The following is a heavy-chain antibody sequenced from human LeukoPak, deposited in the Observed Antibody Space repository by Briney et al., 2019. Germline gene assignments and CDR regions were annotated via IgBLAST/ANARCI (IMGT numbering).Heavy chain of an antibody. Sequence: GGSLRLSCAASGFTFSSYAISWVRQAPGKGLEWVSAISGSRRRSYYADSVKHRFTIPIDSPKHTLYLQMNRLRAEDMSLYDWAKSGYSSSCHFDYWGQGTLVSVSS. CDR2: ISGSRRRS. CDR3: AKSGYSSSCHFDY. J-gene: IGHJ4*02. D-gene: IGHD6-13*01. CDR1: GFTFSSYA. V-gene: IGHV3-23*01.